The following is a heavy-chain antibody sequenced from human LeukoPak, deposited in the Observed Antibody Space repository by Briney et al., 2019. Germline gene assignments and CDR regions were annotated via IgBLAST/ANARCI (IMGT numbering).Heavy chain of an antibody. D-gene: IGHD3-22*01. CDR3: ARVGLGSSGYYSNFDY. J-gene: IGHJ4*02. Sequence: SSETLSLTCTVSGGSISSHYWSWIRQPPGKGLEWIGYIYYSGSTNYNPSLKSRVTISVDTSKNQFSLKLSSVTAADTAVYYCARVGLGSSGYYSNFDYWGQGTLVTVSS. V-gene: IGHV4-59*11. CDR2: IYYSGST. CDR1: GGSISSHY.